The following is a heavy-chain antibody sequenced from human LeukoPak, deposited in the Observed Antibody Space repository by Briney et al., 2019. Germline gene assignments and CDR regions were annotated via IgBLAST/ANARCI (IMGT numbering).Heavy chain of an antibody. CDR2: ISAYSGNT. V-gene: IGHV1-18*01. CDR1: GYTFTSYG. Sequence: ASVKVSCKASGYTFTSYGISWVRQAPGQGLEWMGWISAYSGNTNHAQKLQGRVTMTTDTSPSTAYMELRSLRSDDTAVYYCARGREQPIFAYWGQGTLVTVSS. J-gene: IGHJ4*02. CDR3: ARGREQPIFAY. D-gene: IGHD1-26*01.